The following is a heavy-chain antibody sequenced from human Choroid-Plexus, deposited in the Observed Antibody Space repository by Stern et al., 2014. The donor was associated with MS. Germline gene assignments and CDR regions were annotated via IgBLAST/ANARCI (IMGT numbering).Heavy chain of an antibody. Sequence: QVQLQESGPGLVKPSQTLSLTCNVSGGSISSGGYYWSWMRQHPGKGLAXIGFIYYSGSTYYNPSLKSRVSISVDTSKNQFSLKLSSVTAADTAVYYCARGPPDYYDSSGYYTYWGQGTLVTVSS. J-gene: IGHJ4*02. CDR2: IYYSGST. D-gene: IGHD3-22*01. V-gene: IGHV4-31*03. CDR3: ARGPPDYYDSSGYYTY. CDR1: GGSISSGGYY.